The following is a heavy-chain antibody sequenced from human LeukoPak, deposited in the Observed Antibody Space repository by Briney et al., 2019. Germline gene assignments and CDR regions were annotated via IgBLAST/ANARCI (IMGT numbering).Heavy chain of an antibody. J-gene: IGHJ4*02. CDR1: GGSISSSNW. CDR2: IYHSGST. V-gene: IGHV4-4*02. Sequence: PTETLSLTCAVSGGSISSSNWWSWVRQPPGKGLEWIGEIYHSGSTNYNPSLKGRVTISVDKSKNQFSLKLSSVTAADTAVYYCALTTVTETDYWGQGTLVTVSS. CDR3: ALTTVTETDY. D-gene: IGHD4-17*01.